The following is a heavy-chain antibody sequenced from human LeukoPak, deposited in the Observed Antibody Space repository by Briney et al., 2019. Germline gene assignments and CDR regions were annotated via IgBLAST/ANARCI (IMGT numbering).Heavy chain of an antibody. CDR1: GFTFSSYW. Sequence: GGSLRLSCAAPGFTFSSYWMSWVRQAPGKGLEWVANIKQDGSEKYYVDSVKGRFTISRDNAKNSLYLQVNSLRAEDTAVYYCARDGARALMVHAARHDYWGQGTLVTVSS. V-gene: IGHV3-7*01. CDR3: ARDGARALMVHAARHDY. D-gene: IGHD2-8*01. J-gene: IGHJ4*02. CDR2: IKQDGSEK.